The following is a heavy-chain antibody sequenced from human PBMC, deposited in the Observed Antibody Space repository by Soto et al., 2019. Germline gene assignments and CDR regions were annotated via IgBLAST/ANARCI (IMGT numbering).Heavy chain of an antibody. D-gene: IGHD1-26*01. CDR3: ARRAQWETDGFDV. CDR2: ISAYTGDT. J-gene: IGHJ3*01. Sequence: ASVKVCCKASGFTFGSFGVTWVRQAPGQGLEWMGWISAYTGDTTYAQNFQGRVSMTTDTSTNTASMELRSLRSDDTAVYFCARRAQWETDGFDVGGKGTVVTV. CDR1: GFTFGSFG. V-gene: IGHV1-18*01.